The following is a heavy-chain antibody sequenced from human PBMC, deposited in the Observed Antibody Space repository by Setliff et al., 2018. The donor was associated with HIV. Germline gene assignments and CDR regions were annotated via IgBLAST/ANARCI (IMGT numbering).Heavy chain of an antibody. V-gene: IGHV1-18*01. J-gene: IGHJ3*02. CDR1: GYTFISFD. D-gene: IGHD3-22*01. CDR3: ARQHYFDSGGLGAFDI. CDR2: MNPNSGDT. Sequence: GASVKVSCKASGYTFISFDINWVRQATGQGPEWMGWMNPNSGDTNYAQKLQGRVTMTTDTSTSTAYMELRSLRSDDTAVYYCARQHYFDSGGLGAFDIWGQGTMVTVSS.